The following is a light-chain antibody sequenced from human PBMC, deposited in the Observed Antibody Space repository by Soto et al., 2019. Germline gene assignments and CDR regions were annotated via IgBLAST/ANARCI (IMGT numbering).Light chain of an antibody. CDR1: QSVLYSSNNKNY. Sequence: DIVMTQSPDPLAVSLGERATINCKSSQSVLYSSNNKNYLAWYQQKPGQPPKLLIYWASTRESGVPDRFSGSGSGTDFTLTISSLQAEDVAVYYCQQYYSTLTWTFGQGTKVDI. CDR2: WAS. V-gene: IGKV4-1*01. CDR3: QQYYSTLTWT. J-gene: IGKJ1*01.